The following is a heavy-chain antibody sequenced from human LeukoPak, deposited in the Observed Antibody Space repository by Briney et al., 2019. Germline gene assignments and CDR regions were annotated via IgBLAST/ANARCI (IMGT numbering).Heavy chain of an antibody. CDR2: ISYDGTNK. V-gene: IGHV3-30*18. CDR1: GFTFSSYG. D-gene: IGHD3-10*01. CDR3: AKDGYHGSGTFPDY. J-gene: IGHJ4*02. Sequence: GTSLRLSCVASGFTFSSYGMNWVRQAPGKGLEWVAVISYDGTNKFYVDSLRGRFTISRDNSKNTLYLQMDSLRAEDTAVYYCAKDGYHGSGTFPDYWGQGTLVTVSS.